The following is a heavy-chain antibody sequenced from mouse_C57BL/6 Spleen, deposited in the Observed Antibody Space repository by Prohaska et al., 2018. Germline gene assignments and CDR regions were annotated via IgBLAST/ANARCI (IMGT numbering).Heavy chain of an antibody. CDR2: IINCGGRT. J-gene: IGHJ2*01. CDR3: ARHSDGYYGGGYYFDY. V-gene: IGHV5-12*01. D-gene: IGHD2-3*01. Sequence: EVKLVESGGGLVQPGGSLKLSCAASGFTFSDYYMYWVRQTPEKRLEVVAYIINCGGRTYYPDTVKGRFTISRDNAKNTLYLQMSRLKSEDTAMYYCARHSDGYYGGGYYFDYWGQGTTLTVSS. CDR1: GFTFSDYY.